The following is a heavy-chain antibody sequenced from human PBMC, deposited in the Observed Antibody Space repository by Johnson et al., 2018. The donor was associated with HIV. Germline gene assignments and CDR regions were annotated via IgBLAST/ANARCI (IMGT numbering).Heavy chain of an antibody. V-gene: IGHV3-13*01. CDR2: IGTAGDT. CDR1: GFTFSSYD. CDR3: ARGVSMFSSLDAFDI. Sequence: EVQLVESGGGLVQPGGSLRLSCAASGFTFSSYDMHWVRQATGKGLEWVSAIGTAGDTYYPGSVKGRFTISSENAKNSLYLQMNNLRAGDTAGYYCARGVSMFSSLDAFDIWGQGSMVTVSS. J-gene: IGHJ3*02. D-gene: IGHD6-6*01.